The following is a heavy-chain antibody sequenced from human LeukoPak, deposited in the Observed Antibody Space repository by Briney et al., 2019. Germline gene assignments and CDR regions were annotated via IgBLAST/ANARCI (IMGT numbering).Heavy chain of an antibody. CDR1: GYTFTNYG. V-gene: IGHV1-18*01. CDR3: ARSHSGSLRAPFDY. J-gene: IGHJ4*02. D-gene: IGHD6-19*01. CDR2: ISPYNGNT. Sequence: ASVKVSCKASGYTFTNYGIIWVRQAPGQGLEWMGWISPYNGNTKYAQKFQGRVAMTTDTSTNTVYMDLRSLRSDDTALYYCARSHSGSLRAPFDYWDRGTLVAVSS.